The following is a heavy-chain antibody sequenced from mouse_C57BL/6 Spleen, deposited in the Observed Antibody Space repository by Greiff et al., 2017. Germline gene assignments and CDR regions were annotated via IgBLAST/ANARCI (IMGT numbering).Heavy chain of an antibody. Sequence: VQLQQSGAELVRPGASVTLSCKASGYTFTDYEMHWVKQTPVHGLEWIGAIDPETGGTASNQKFKGKAILTADQSSSTAYMELRSLTSEDSAVYYCTRAGDGYYYFDYWGQGTTLTVSS. CDR2: IDPETGGT. V-gene: IGHV1-15*01. D-gene: IGHD2-3*01. J-gene: IGHJ2*01. CDR3: TRAGDGYYYFDY. CDR1: GYTFTDYE.